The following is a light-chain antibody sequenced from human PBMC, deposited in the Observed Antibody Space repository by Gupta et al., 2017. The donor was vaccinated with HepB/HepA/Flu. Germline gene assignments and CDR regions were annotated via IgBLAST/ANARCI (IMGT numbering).Light chain of an antibody. CDR3: MQRIEFPPRCS. CDR1: QSLLDSYDGNTY. CDR2: TLS. V-gene: IGKV2-40*01. Sequence: DHALTQARLYLRVTPGERTSLSCRSSQSLLDSYDGNTYLDWYLQKPGQSPQLLIYTLSYRASGVPDRFSGSGSGTDFTLKISRVEAEDIGVYYCMQRIEFPPRCSFGQETKLEIK. J-gene: IGKJ2*04.